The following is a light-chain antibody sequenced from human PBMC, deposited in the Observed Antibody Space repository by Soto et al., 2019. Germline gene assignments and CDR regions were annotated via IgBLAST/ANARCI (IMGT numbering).Light chain of an antibody. CDR3: GSWDSSLSAYV. Sequence: QPVLTQPPSVPAAPGQKVPISCSGSSSNIGGNSVSWYQQLPGTAPKLLIYDDNKRPSGIPDRFSGSKSGTSATLGITRFETGDEADYYCGSWDSSLSAYVFGTGTKSPS. CDR1: SSNIGGNS. CDR2: DDN. V-gene: IGLV1-51*01. J-gene: IGLJ1*01.